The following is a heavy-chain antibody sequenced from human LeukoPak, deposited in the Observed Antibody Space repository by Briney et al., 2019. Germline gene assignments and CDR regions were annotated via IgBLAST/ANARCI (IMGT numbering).Heavy chain of an antibody. CDR1: GFTFSSYA. CDR2: ISGSGGST. Sequence: GGSLRLSCAASGFTFSSYAMSWVRQAPGKGLEWVSAISGSGGSTYYADSVKGRFTISRDNAENTLYLQMNSLRVEDTAVYHCASDSPYYGMDVRGQGTTVTVSS. CDR3: ASDSPYYGMDV. J-gene: IGHJ6*02. V-gene: IGHV3-23*01. D-gene: IGHD2-21*01.